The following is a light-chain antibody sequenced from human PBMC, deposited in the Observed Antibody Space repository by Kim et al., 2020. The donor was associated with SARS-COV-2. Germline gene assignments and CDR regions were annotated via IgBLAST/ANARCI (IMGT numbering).Light chain of an antibody. Sequence: SSELTQDSAVPVALGQTVRITCQGDSLRNYYASWYQQKPRQAPVVVIYGRNDRPSGIPDRFSGSNSGNTASLTITGAQAEDEADYYCNSRDSSGNHLVFGGGTQLTVL. CDR3: NSRDSSGNHLV. CDR1: SLRNYY. CDR2: GRN. V-gene: IGLV3-19*01. J-gene: IGLJ3*02.